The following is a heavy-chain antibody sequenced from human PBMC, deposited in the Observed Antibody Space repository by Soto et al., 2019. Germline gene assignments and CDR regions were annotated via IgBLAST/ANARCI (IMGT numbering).Heavy chain of an antibody. Sequence: QVQLVESGGGVVQPGRSLRLSCAASGFTFSSYAMHWVRQAPGKGLEWVAVISYDGSNKYYADSVKGRFTISRDNSKNTLYLQMNSLRAEDTAVYYCAREGNSWVGFDYWGQGNLVTVSS. CDR1: GFTFSSYA. CDR3: AREGNSWVGFDY. CDR2: ISYDGSNK. V-gene: IGHV3-30-3*01. J-gene: IGHJ4*02. D-gene: IGHD4-4*01.